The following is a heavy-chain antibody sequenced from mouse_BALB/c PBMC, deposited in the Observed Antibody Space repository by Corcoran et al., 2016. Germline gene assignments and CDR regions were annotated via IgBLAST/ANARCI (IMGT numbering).Heavy chain of an antibody. CDR3: ARYSGYAMDY. CDR2: INTYTGEP. CDR1: GYTFTNYG. V-gene: IGHV9-1*02. Sequence: QIQLVQSGPELKKPGETVKISCKASGYTFTNYGMNWVKQAPGKGLKWMGWINTYTGEPTYADDFKGRFAFSLETSASTAYFQINNLKNEDMATYFCARYSGYAMDYWGQGTLGTVSS. J-gene: IGHJ4*01.